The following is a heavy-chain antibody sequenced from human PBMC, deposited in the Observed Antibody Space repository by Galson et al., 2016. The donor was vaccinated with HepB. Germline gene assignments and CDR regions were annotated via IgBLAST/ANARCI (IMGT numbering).Heavy chain of an antibody. Sequence: SLRLSCAASGFTFSSYEMNWVRQAPGKGLEWVSYISSSGSTIYYADPVKGRFTISRDNAKNSLYLQMNSLRAEDTAVYYCAREFALEMGGDYWGQGTLVTVSS. CDR3: AREFALEMGGDY. J-gene: IGHJ4*02. CDR2: ISSSGSTI. V-gene: IGHV3-48*03. D-gene: IGHD5-24*01. CDR1: GFTFSSYE.